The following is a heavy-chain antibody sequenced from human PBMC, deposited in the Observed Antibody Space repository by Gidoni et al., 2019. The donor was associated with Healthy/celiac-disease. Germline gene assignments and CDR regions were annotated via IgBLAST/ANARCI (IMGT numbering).Heavy chain of an antibody. CDR3: ARDHWVSTYYYDSSGYYIKTDDAFDI. Sequence: QVQLVESGGGVVQPGRSLRPACAASGFTFRCYAMHWGRQGPGKGVGWVAVISYDGSNKSYADSVKGRFTISRDNSKNTLYLQMNSLRAEDTAVYYCARDHWVSTYYYDSSGYYIKTDDAFDIWGQGTMVTVSS. CDR2: ISYDGSNK. CDR1: GFTFRCYA. D-gene: IGHD3-22*01. V-gene: IGHV3-30*16. J-gene: IGHJ3*02.